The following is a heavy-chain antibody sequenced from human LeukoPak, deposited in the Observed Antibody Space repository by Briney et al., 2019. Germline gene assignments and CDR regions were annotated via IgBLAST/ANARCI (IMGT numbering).Heavy chain of an antibody. D-gene: IGHD1-26*01. Sequence: ASVNDSCKASGYTFTEVTEYYIHWVRQAPGQGLEWMEWITTNNGGTKYTQKFQGRVTMTKDMSMNTAYMELSSLTSDDTAVYYCARRLGGSSEGYEFWGQGPLVTVSS. CDR2: ITTNNGGT. V-gene: IGHV1-2*02. CDR1: GYTFTEVTEYY. J-gene: IGHJ4*02. CDR3: ARRLGGSSEGYEF.